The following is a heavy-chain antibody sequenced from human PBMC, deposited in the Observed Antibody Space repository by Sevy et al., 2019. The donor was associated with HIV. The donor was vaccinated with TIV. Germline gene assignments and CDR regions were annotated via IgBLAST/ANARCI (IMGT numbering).Heavy chain of an antibody. J-gene: IGHJ5*02. Sequence: GGSLRLSCAASGFTFSSYAMSWVRQAPGKGLEWVSAISGSGGSTYYADSVKGRFTISRDNSKNTLYLQMNSLGAEDTAVYYCAKSPPYGSGSYPNWFDPWGQGTLVTVSS. CDR1: GFTFSSYA. V-gene: IGHV3-23*01. CDR2: ISGSGGST. CDR3: AKSPPYGSGSYPNWFDP. D-gene: IGHD3-10*01.